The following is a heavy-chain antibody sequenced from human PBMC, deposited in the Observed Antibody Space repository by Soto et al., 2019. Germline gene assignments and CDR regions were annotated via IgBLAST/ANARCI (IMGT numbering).Heavy chain of an antibody. Sequence: SETLSLTCAVYGGSFSGYYWSWIRQPPGKGLEWIGEINHSGSTNYNPSLKTRVTISVDTTKNFFSLKLTSVTAADTAVYYCARLGYCSSDLRYRPWGPGPLVTVLS. CDR2: INHSGST. D-gene: IGHD2-15*01. CDR3: ARLGYCSSDLRYRP. J-gene: IGHJ5*02. CDR1: GGSFSGYY. V-gene: IGHV4-34*01.